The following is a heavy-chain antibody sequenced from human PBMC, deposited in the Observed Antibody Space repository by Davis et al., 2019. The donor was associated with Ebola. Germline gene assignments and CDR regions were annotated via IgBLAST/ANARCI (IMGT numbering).Heavy chain of an antibody. CDR1: GFTFSSYS. CDR2: IRYDGSNK. J-gene: IGHJ4*02. V-gene: IGHV3-30*02. Sequence: GESLKISCAASGFTFSSYSMNWVRKAPGKGLEWVAFIRYDGSNKYYADSVKGRFTISRDNSKNTLYLQMNSLRAEDTAVYYCAKDQALWIPWYFDYWGQGTLVTVSS. CDR3: AKDQALWIPWYFDY. D-gene: IGHD2-21*01.